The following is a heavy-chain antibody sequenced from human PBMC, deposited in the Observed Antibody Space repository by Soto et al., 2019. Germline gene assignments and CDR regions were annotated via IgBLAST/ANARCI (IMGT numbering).Heavy chain of an antibody. CDR3: ARRASSGSLNWFDP. Sequence: QVQLVQSGAEVKEPGASVKVSCKASGYTFTNYDISWVRQATGQGLEWMGWMNPGSGNTGYAHKFQGRVTMTRNLSTSTAYMELIRLASDDTAIDYCARRASSGSLNWFDPWGQGTLVTVSS. CDR1: GYTFTNYD. V-gene: IGHV1-8*01. CDR2: MNPGSGNT. J-gene: IGHJ5*02. D-gene: IGHD5-12*01.